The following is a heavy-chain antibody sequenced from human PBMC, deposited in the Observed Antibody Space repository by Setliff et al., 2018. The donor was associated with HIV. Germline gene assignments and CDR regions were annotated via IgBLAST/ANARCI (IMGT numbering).Heavy chain of an antibody. Sequence: VKVSCKASGGTFSTYAVSWVRQAPGHGLEWMGGIIPIFGTPNYAQKFQGRVTITADESTGTAYMELSSLRSEDTAVYYCARGPGVAVYYYYMDVWGKGTTVTVSS. CDR3: ARGPGVAVYYYYMDV. CDR1: GGTFSTYA. D-gene: IGHD3-10*01. J-gene: IGHJ6*03. V-gene: IGHV1-69*13. CDR2: IIPIFGTP.